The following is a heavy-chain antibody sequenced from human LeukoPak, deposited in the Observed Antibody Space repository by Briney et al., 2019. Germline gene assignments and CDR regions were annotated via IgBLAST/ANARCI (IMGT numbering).Heavy chain of an antibody. CDR1: GASVNTGTFY. CDR3: AKSPYYDASGYNREYYFDC. D-gene: IGHD3-22*01. CDR2: VYYTGTT. V-gene: IGHV4-61*01. J-gene: IGHJ4*02. Sequence: SETLSLTCTVSGASVNTGTFYWAWIRQPPGKGLEWIGYVYYTGTTNYNPSLKSRVTISIDTSKNQFSLKLTSVTAADTAVYYCAKSPYYDASGYNREYYFDCWGQGTLVTVSS.